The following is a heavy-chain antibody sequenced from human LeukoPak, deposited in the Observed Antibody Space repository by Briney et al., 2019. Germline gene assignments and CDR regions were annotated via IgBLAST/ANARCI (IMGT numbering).Heavy chain of an antibody. CDR3: ARRRDLYSGSYHFGY. Sequence: GESLKISCKGSRYSFTSYWIGWVRQMPGKGLKWMGIIYPGDSDARYSTSFHGQVTISSDKSISTAHLQWSRLKASDTAIYSVARRRDLYSGSYHFGYWGQGTLVTVSS. V-gene: IGHV5-51*01. CDR1: RYSFTSYW. J-gene: IGHJ4*02. D-gene: IGHD1-26*01. CDR2: IYPGDSDA.